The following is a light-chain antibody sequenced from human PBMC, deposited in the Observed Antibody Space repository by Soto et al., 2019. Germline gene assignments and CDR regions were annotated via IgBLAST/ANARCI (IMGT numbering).Light chain of an antibody. CDR1: QSVGSA. CDR2: GAS. J-gene: IGKJ2*01. CDR3: QQYNNWPPYT. Sequence: EIVMTQSPATLSVSPGERSTRSCMASQSVGSALSWYQQKPGQAPRLLIYGASTRATGIPARFSGSGSGTEFTLTISSLQSEDYAVYYCQQYNNWPPYTFGQGTQVEIK. V-gene: IGKV3-15*01.